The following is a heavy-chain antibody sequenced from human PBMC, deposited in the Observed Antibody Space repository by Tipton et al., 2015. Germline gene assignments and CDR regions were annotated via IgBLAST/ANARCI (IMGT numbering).Heavy chain of an antibody. V-gene: IGHV4-61*01. Sequence: TLSLTCTVSGGSVSSGSYYWSWIRQPPGKGLEWIGYIYYSGSTNYNPSLKSRVTISVDSSKNQFSLKLTSVTAADTAVYYCARRMFTSGYFWGQGTLVTVSS. D-gene: IGHD6-19*01. CDR1: GGSVSSGSYY. CDR3: ARRMFTSGYF. CDR2: IYYSGST. J-gene: IGHJ4*02.